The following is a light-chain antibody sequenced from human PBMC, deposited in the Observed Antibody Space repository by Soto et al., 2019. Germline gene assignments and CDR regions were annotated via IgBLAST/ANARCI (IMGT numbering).Light chain of an antibody. Sequence: ALTHPASVSGSPGQSITISCTGTISDIGSYDYVSWYQQHPGKAPNLIIYEVTDRPSGVSNRFSGSKSGNTASLTISGLQAEDEADYYCSSFTSTSTRLFGSGTKVTVL. V-gene: IGLV2-14*01. CDR2: EVT. CDR3: SSFTSTSTRL. CDR1: ISDIGSYDY. J-gene: IGLJ1*01.